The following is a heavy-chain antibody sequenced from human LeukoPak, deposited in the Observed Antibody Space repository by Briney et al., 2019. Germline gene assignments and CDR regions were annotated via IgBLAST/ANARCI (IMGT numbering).Heavy chain of an antibody. D-gene: IGHD2-15*01. CDR1: GFTFSNYW. CDR3: AKGVVAARYWFDP. CDR2: ISGSGGST. V-gene: IGHV3-23*01. Sequence: GGSLRLSCAASGFTFSNYWMGWVRQAPGKGLEWVSAISGSGGSTYYADSVKGRFTISRDNSKNTLYLQMNSLRAEDTAVYYCAKGVVAARYWFDPWGQGTLVTVSS. J-gene: IGHJ5*02.